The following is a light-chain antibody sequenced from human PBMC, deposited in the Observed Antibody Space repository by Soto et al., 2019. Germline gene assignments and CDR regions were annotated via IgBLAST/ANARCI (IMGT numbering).Light chain of an antibody. CDR2: ENN. V-gene: IGLV1-51*02. J-gene: IGLJ1*01. CDR3: GTWDTDLSAYV. CDR1: SSNIGNNY. Sequence: QSVLTQPPSVSAAPGQKVTISCSGSSSNIGNNYVSWYQQLPGTAPKLLIYENNKRPSGIPDRFSGSKSGTSATLGITGLQTGDEADYYCGTWDTDLSAYVFGTGTKVTVL.